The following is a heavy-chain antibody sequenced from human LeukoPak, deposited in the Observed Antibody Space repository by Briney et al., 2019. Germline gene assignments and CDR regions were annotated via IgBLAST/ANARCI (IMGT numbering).Heavy chain of an antibody. V-gene: IGHV1-2*02. D-gene: IGHD6-19*01. J-gene: IGHJ6*03. Sequence: GASVKVSCKASGYTFTGYYMHWVRQAPGQGLEWMGWINPNSGGTNYAQKFLGRVTMTRDTSISTAYMELSRLRSEDTAVYYCARRAVAYYYYYYMDVWGKGTTVTVSS. CDR2: INPNSGGT. CDR1: GYTFTGYY. CDR3: ARRAVAYYYYYYMDV.